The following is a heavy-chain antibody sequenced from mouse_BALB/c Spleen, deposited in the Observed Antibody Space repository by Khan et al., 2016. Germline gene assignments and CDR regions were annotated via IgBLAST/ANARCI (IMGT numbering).Heavy chain of an antibody. Sequence: EVQLQESGPDLVKPSQSLSLTCTVTGFSITSDYSWHWIRQFPGNKLEWMGYIHYSGSTNYNPSLKSRISIPRDPSKNPFFLQLNAVTTGDTATFYCARYYYGGAPWFANWGQGTLVTVSA. D-gene: IGHD1-1*01. CDR3: ARYYYGGAPWFAN. J-gene: IGHJ3*01. CDR2: IHYSGST. CDR1: GFSITSDYS. V-gene: IGHV3-1*02.